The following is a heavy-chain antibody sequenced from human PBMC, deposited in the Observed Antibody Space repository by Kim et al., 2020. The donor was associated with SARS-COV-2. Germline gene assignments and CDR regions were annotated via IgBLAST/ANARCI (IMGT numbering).Heavy chain of an antibody. CDR1: GFTFSSYW. V-gene: IGHV3-7*03. CDR3: AKEVPYYDSSGYYFY. D-gene: IGHD3-22*01. J-gene: IGHJ4*02. CDR2: IKQDGSEK. Sequence: GGSLRLSCAASGFTFSSYWMSWVRQAPGKGLEWVANIKQDGSEKYYVDSVKGRFTISRDNAKNSLYLQMNSLRAEDTAEYYCAKEVPYYDSSGYYFYWGQGTLVTVYS.